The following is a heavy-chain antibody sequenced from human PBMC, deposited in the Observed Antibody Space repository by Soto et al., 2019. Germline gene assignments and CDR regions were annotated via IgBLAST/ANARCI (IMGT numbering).Heavy chain of an antibody. V-gene: IGHV3-23*01. CDR1: GFTFSNYA. CDR3: ATDFCVSTTCLVKRHFQE. D-gene: IGHD3-3*01. Sequence: EVQLLESGGGLVQPGGSLRLSCAASGFTFSNYAMSWVRQAPGKGLEWVSTISGSGDSTYYADSVKGRFTVSRDNSKNTLYLQMNSLRAEHTALYYCATDFCVSTTCLVKRHFQEWGQGTLVTVSS. J-gene: IGHJ1*01. CDR2: ISGSGDST.